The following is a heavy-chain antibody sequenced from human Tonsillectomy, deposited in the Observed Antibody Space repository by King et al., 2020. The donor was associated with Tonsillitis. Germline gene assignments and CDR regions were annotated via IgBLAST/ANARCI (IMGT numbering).Heavy chain of an antibody. CDR3: ARDSGWWYDY. Sequence: VQLVESGGGVVQPGRSLRLSCAASRFTFSSYAMHWVGQAPGKGLEWVAVISYDGSNKNYADSVKGRFTISRDNSKNTLYLQMNTLRTEDTAVYYCARDSGWWYDYWGQGTLVTVSS. J-gene: IGHJ4*02. V-gene: IGHV3-30*04. CDR1: RFTFSSYA. D-gene: IGHD2-15*01. CDR2: ISYDGSNK.